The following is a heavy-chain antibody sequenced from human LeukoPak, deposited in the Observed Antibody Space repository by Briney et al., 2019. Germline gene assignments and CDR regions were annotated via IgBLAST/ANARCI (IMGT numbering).Heavy chain of an antibody. CDR2: IRSKANSYAT. J-gene: IGHJ4*02. CDR3: LTYGGNSGFDY. CDR1: GFTFSGSA. Sequence: GGSLRLSCAASGFTFSGSAMHWVRQASGKGLEWAGRIRSKANSYATAYAASVKGRFTISRDDSKNTAYLQMNSLKTEDTAVYYCLTYGGNSGFDYWGQGTLVTVSS. D-gene: IGHD4-23*01. V-gene: IGHV3-73*01.